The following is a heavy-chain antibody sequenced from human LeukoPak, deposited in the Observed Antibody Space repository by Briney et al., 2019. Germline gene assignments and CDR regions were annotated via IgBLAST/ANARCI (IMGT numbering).Heavy chain of an antibody. CDR2: INSDGSST. J-gene: IGHJ6*02. D-gene: IGHD2-21*01. V-gene: IGHV3-74*01. Sequence: GGALRLSCAASGFTFSSAWMHWVRQTPGKGLVWVSRINSDGSSTNYADSVKGRFTISRDNAKNMVDLQMNSLRAEDTAIYYCTRDYSYAMAVWGQGTTVTVSS. CDR3: TRDYSYAMAV. CDR1: GFTFSSAW.